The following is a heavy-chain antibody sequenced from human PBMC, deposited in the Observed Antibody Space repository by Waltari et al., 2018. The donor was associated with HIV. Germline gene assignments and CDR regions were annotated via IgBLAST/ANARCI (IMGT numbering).Heavy chain of an antibody. D-gene: IGHD2-15*01. CDR1: GYIFTNYG. V-gene: IGHV1-18*01. J-gene: IGHJ4*02. Sequence: QVQLVQSGAEVKKPGPSVKVSCKTSGYIFTNYGLNWVRQVPGQGLEWMGQITTYNDNTNYAQNLQDRVILTTDTSTRTVYMELRGLRSDDTAIYYCARDRQTPGSFYFDYWGQGTLVTVSS. CDR2: ITTYNDNT. CDR3: ARDRQTPGSFYFDY.